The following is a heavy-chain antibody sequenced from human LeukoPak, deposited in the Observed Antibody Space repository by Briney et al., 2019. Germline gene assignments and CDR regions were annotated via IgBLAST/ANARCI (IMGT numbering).Heavy chain of an antibody. Sequence: GGSLRLSCAASGFTFSNYAISWVRQAPGKGLEWVSVIYSGGTTYYADSVKGRFTISRDNSKNTLYLQMNSLRAEDTAVYYCARDHDSSSGDAFDIWGQGTMVTVSS. CDR2: IYSGGTT. J-gene: IGHJ3*02. D-gene: IGHD3-22*01. CDR1: GFTFSNYA. V-gene: IGHV3-53*01. CDR3: ARDHDSSSGDAFDI.